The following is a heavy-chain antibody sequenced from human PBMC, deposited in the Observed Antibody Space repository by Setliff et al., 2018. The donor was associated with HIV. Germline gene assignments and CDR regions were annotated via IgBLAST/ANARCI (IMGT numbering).Heavy chain of an antibody. CDR3: ASPTSDLYSGSPE. J-gene: IGHJ4*02. V-gene: IGHV4-39*01. CDR1: GGSISSSSYY. D-gene: IGHD1-26*01. Sequence: SETLSLTCTVSGGSISSSSYYWGWIRQPPGKGLEWIGSIYYSGSTYFNPSLKSRVTISVDTSKNQFSLKLSSVTAADTAVYYCASPTSDLYSGSPEWGQGTLVTVSS. CDR2: IYYSGST.